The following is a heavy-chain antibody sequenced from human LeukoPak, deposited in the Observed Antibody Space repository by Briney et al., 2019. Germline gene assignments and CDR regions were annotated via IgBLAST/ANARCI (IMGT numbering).Heavy chain of an antibody. CDR2: IYTSGST. Sequence: SETLSLTCSVSGGSISAYYWSWIRQPPGKGLEWIGRIYTSGSTNYNPSLKSRVTMSVDTSKNQFSLKLSSVTAADTAVYYCARDEGYSSSWLWFDPWGQGTLVTVSS. CDR3: ARDEGYSSSWLWFDP. D-gene: IGHD6-13*01. CDR1: GGSISAYY. V-gene: IGHV4-4*07. J-gene: IGHJ5*02.